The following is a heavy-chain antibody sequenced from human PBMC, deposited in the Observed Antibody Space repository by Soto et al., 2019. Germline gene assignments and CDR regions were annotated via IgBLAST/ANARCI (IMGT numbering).Heavy chain of an antibody. CDR3: TTDPRKTGTNY. Sequence: PGGSLRLSCAASGFSFSDAWMPWVRQAPGAGLEWVGHIKSKTDGGTTDYAAPVKGRFTISRDASNTTVYLQMNSLRTDDTAVYYGTTDPRKTGTNYWGQGTLVTVSS. J-gene: IGHJ4*02. V-gene: IGHV3-15*01. CDR2: IKSKTDGGTT. CDR1: GFSFSDAW. D-gene: IGHD1-1*01.